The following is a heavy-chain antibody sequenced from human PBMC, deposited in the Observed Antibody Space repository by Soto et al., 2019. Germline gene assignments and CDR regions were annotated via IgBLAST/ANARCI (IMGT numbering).Heavy chain of an antibody. Sequence: PGGSLRLSCAAXGFTFSYYWMHWVRQTPEKGLVWVARIYSDGSATTYADSVKGRFTISRDNSKNTLYLQMNSLRADDTAVYYCASGNYGGFDYWGQGTLVTVSS. D-gene: IGHD4-17*01. CDR3: ASGNYGGFDY. V-gene: IGHV3-74*03. CDR2: IYSDGSAT. J-gene: IGHJ4*02. CDR1: GFTFSYYW.